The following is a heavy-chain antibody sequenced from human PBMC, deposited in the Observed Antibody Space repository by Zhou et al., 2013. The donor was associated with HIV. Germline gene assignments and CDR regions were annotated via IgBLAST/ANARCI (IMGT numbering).Heavy chain of an antibody. CDR1: GGTFNDVA. J-gene: IGHJ4*02. CDR2: ISAFDGNT. V-gene: IGHV1-18*01. Sequence: QVQLVQSGAEVKSPGSSVKVSCKASGGTFNDVALTWVRQAPGQGLEWMGWISAFDGNTHFAAQVQDRITMSIDTATNTAHMELGSLTSDDTAVYFCARDRLLQGYSSSWFIDYWGQGTLVTVSS. D-gene: IGHD2-2*01. CDR3: ARDRLLQGYSSSWFIDY.